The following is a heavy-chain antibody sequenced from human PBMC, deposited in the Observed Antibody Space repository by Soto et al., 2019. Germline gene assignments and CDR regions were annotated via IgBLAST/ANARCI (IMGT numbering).Heavy chain of an antibody. J-gene: IGHJ2*01. Sequence: QVQLVQSGSEVKKPGASVKVSCKASGYTFTNYGMSWVRQAPGQGLEWMVWIIAYNGNTNHAQNFQGRVTMTTDTSTNTAYMELRSLRSDDTAVYYCARCYCSVGSCYSCWHFDLWGRGALVTVSS. CDR3: ARCYCSVGSCYSCWHFDL. CDR1: GYTFTNYG. D-gene: IGHD2-15*01. CDR2: IIAYNGNT. V-gene: IGHV1-18*01.